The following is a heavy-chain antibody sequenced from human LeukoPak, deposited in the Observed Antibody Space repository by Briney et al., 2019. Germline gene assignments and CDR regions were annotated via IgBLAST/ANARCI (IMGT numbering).Heavy chain of an antibody. V-gene: IGHV4-59*01. D-gene: IGHD3-22*01. J-gene: IGHJ6*02. CDR3: ARGHYYYDSSGYYYSRNYYYYGMDV. CDR1: GGSISSYY. Sequence: NASETLSLTCTVSGGSISSYYWSWIRQPPGKGLEWIGYIYYSGSTNYNPSLKSRVTISVDTSKNQFSLKLSSVTAADTAVYYCARGHYYYDSSGYYYSRNYYYYGMDVWGQGTTGTVSS. CDR2: IYYSGST.